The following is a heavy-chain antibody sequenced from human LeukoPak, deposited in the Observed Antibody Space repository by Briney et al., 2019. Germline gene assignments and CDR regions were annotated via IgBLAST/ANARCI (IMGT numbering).Heavy chain of an antibody. CDR2: ITHTRRT. CDR3: ARGGRWESYSAFDI. CDR1: GGSITDNY. J-gene: IGHJ3*02. D-gene: IGHD1-26*01. V-gene: IGHV4-34*01. Sequence: TSETLSLTCSVSGGSITDNYWSWIRQSPGKGLEWIGEITHTRRTNYNPVLRSRVTISVDTSRNQFSLKLRSMTAADTAVYYCARGGRWESYSAFDIWGQGTTVSVSS.